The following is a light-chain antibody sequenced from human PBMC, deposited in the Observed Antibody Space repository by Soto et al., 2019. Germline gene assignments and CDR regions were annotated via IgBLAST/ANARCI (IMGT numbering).Light chain of an antibody. J-gene: IGLJ1*01. CDR3: YSYAGSYIFYV. CDR1: GSDVGAYNY. CDR2: DVS. V-gene: IGLV2-11*01. Sequence: QSALTQPRSVSGSPGQSVTISCTGTGSDVGAYNYVSWYKHHPGKAPKLMIYDVSKRPSGVPDRFSGSKSGNTASLTISGLQAEDEADYYCYSYAGSYIFYVFGTGTKLTVL.